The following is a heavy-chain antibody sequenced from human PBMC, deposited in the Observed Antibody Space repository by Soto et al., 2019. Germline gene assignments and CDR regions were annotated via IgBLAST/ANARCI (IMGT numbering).Heavy chain of an antibody. CDR2: IYHSGRT. CDR3: ARQRTTVVTQAYFDY. V-gene: IGHV4-39*01. D-gene: IGHD2-21*02. Sequence: PSETLSLTCIVSGESISSSSYYWGWIRQPPGKGLEWIGSIYHSGRTYYNPSLKSRVSISIDTSKNQFSLNLSSVTAADTALYYCARQRTTVVTQAYFDYWGQGALVTVS. J-gene: IGHJ4*02. CDR1: GESISSSSYY.